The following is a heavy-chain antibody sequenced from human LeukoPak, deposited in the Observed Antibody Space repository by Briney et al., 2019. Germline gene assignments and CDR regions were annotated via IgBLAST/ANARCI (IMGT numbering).Heavy chain of an antibody. CDR2: IYYTGSS. CDR1: GGSISSSDDY. CDR3: ARLRRQGVLLWFGAPNWLAFDI. D-gene: IGHD3-10*01. J-gene: IGHJ3*02. V-gene: IGHV4-39*07. Sequence: SETLSLTCTVSGGSISSSDDYWGWIRQPPGKGLEWIGNIYYTGSSSYNSSLKSRVTISVDTSKNQFSLQLSSVTAADTAVYYCARLRRQGVLLWFGAPNWLAFDIWGQGTMVTVSS.